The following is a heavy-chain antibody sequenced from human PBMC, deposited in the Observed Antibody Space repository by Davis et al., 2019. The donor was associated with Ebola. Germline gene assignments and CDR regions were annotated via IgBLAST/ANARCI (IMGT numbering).Heavy chain of an antibody. D-gene: IGHD2-15*01. CDR3: ASAGYTYCSGGSCYQDY. CDR2: ISSSGSTI. CDR1: GFTFSSYA. V-gene: IGHV3-48*04. J-gene: IGHJ4*02. Sequence: GGSLRLSCAASGFTFSSYAMHWVRQAPGKGLEWVSYISSSGSTIYYADSVKGRFTISRDNAKNSLYLQMNSLRAEDTAVYYCASAGYTYCSGGSCYQDYWGQGTLVTVSS.